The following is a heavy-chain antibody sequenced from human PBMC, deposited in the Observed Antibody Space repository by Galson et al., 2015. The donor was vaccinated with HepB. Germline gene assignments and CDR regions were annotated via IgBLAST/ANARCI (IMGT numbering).Heavy chain of an antibody. CDR2: INPNSGGT. V-gene: IGHV1-2*06. Sequence: SVKVSCKASGYTFTGYHMHWVRQAPGQGLEWMGRINPNSGGTNYAQKFQGRVTMTRDTSISTAYMELTRLRSDDTAVYYCARAGEFYYVSGKPYFYYYMDVWGIGTTVTVSS. CDR3: ARAGEFYYVSGKPYFYYYMDV. J-gene: IGHJ6*03. D-gene: IGHD3-10*01. CDR1: GYTFTGYH.